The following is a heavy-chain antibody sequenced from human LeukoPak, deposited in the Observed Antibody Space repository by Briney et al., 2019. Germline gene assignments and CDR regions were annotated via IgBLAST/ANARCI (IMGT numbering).Heavy chain of an antibody. V-gene: IGHV3-48*01. Sequence: GGSLRLSCAASGFTFSSYSMNWVRQAPGKGLEWVSYISSSSSTIYYADSVKGRFTISRDNAKNSLYLQMNSLRAEDTAVYYCARGSSSGWYGEDYWGQGTLVTVSS. D-gene: IGHD6-19*01. CDR3: ARGSSSGWYGEDY. CDR2: ISSSSSTI. J-gene: IGHJ4*02. CDR1: GFTFSSYS.